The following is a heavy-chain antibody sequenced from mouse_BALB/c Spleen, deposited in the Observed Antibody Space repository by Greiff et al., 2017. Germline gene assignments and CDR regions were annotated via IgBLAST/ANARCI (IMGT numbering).Heavy chain of an antibody. CDR1: GFTFTDYY. J-gene: IGHJ2*01. V-gene: IGHV7-3*02. Sequence: EVKVEESGGGLVQPGGSLRLSCATSGFTFTDYYMSWVRQPPGKALEWLGFIRNKANGYTTEYSASVKGRFTISRDNTQSILYLQMNTLRAEDSATYYYAEDITTMSGGYFDYWGQGTTLTVSS. CDR3: AEDITTMSGGYFDY. D-gene: IGHD2-4*01. CDR2: IRNKANGYTT.